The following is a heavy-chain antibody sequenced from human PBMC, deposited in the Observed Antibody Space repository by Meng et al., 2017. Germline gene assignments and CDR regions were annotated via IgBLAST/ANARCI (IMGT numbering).Heavy chain of an antibody. CDR3: ARDRTGVSYAFDI. V-gene: IGHV3-53*01. CDR1: GFTVSSNY. D-gene: IGHD1-14*01. CDR2: IYSGGST. J-gene: IGHJ3*02. Sequence: GESLKISCAASGFTVSSNYMSWVRQAPGKGLEWVSVIYSGGSTYYADSVKGRFTISRDNSKNTLYLQMNSLRAEDTAVYYCARDRTGVSYAFDIWGQGTRVT.